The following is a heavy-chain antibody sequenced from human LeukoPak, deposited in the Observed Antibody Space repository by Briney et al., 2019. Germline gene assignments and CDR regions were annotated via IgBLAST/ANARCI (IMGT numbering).Heavy chain of an antibody. CDR2: ISSINSTI. Sequence: GGSLRLSCAASGFTFRSYSSNWVRQAPANGLEWVSYISSINSTIYYSDCIKCRFTISRDNAKNSLYLQMNSLSAEDTAVYYCARDLPVDYWGQGTLVTVSS. V-gene: IGHV3-48*01. CDR1: GFTFRSYS. D-gene: IGHD4-17*01. J-gene: IGHJ4*02. CDR3: ARDLPVDY.